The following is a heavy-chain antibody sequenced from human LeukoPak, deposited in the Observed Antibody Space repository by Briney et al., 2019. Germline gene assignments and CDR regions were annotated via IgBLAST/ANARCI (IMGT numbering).Heavy chain of an antibody. Sequence: GGSLRLSCAASGFTVSSNFMSWVRQAPGKGLEWVSVIYSGGSTYYADSVKGRFTISRDNSKNTLYLQMNSLRAEDTAVYYCARVREDYYDSSGYFDYWGQGTLVTVSS. J-gene: IGHJ4*02. D-gene: IGHD3-22*01. V-gene: IGHV3-53*01. CDR2: IYSGGST. CDR1: GFTVSSNF. CDR3: ARVREDYYDSSGYFDY.